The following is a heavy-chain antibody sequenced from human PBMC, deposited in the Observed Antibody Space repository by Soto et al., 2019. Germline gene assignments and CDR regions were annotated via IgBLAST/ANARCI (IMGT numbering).Heavy chain of an antibody. V-gene: IGHV4-61*01. D-gene: IGHD2-2*02. Sequence: SETLSLTCTVSGGSVSSDTHYWSWIRQPPGKRLDWIGFIYCSGSTNYNPSLKSRVTMSVDTSKNQFSLKLRSVIVADTAVYHCARFVRSCSGTTCYTRADVWGQGTTVTVSS. CDR2: IYCSGST. CDR3: ARFVRSCSGTTCYTRADV. J-gene: IGHJ6*02. CDR1: GGSVSSDTHY.